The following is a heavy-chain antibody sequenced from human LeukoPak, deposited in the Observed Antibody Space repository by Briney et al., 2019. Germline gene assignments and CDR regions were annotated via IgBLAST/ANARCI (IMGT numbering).Heavy chain of an antibody. CDR2: ITSNGGST. J-gene: IGHJ4*02. V-gene: IGHV3-64D*06. D-gene: IGHD1-26*01. CDR1: GFTFSSYS. Sequence: GGSLRLSCSGSGFTFSSYSMHWVRQAPGKGLEYVSGITSNGGSTYYADSMKGRFTISRDNSKNTLYLQMSSLRAEDTAVYYCVRSGGYYVGLDYWGQGTLVTVSS. CDR3: VRSGGYYVGLDY.